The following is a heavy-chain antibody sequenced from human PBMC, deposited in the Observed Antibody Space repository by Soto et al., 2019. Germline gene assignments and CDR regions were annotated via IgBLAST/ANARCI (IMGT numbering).Heavy chain of an antibody. CDR2: ISAYNGNT. Sequence: ASVKVSCKASGYTFTSYGISWVRQAPGQGLEWMGWISAYNGNTNYAQKLQGRVTMTTDTSTSTAYMELRSLRSDDTAVYYCASTPCISTSCYGGYYYYYGMDVWGQGTTVTVSS. CDR1: GYTFTSYG. CDR3: ASTPCISTSCYGGYYYYYGMDV. D-gene: IGHD2-2*01. V-gene: IGHV1-18*01. J-gene: IGHJ6*02.